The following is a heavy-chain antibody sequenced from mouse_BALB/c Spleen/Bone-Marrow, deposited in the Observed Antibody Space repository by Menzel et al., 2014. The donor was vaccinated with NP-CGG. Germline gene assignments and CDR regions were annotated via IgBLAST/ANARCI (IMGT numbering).Heavy chain of an antibody. CDR3: TRSYGSSYGYYFDY. V-gene: IGHV1-69*02. D-gene: IGHD1-1*01. Sequence: QVQLQQSGAELVRPGASVKLSCKASGYTFTSYWINWVKQRPGQGLEWIGNIYPSDSYTNYNQKFKDKATLTVDKSSSTAYMQLSSPTSEDSAVYYCTRSYGSSYGYYFDYWGQGTTLTVPS. CDR1: GYTFTSYW. CDR2: IYPSDSYT. J-gene: IGHJ2*01.